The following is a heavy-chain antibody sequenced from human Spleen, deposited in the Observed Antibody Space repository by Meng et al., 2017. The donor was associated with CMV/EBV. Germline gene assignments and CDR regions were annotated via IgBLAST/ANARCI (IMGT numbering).Heavy chain of an antibody. Sequence: CAGSGASITRASAWWTWVRQPPGRGLEWIGEVSHSGTPKYIASLRSRVTISIDMIKNHFSLTLTSVTAADTGVYFCARSPGWWSLDYWGQGALVTVSS. V-gene: IGHV4-4*01. CDR3: ARSPGWWSLDY. CDR2: VSHSGTP. J-gene: IGHJ4*02. D-gene: IGHD2-15*01. CDR1: GASITRASAW.